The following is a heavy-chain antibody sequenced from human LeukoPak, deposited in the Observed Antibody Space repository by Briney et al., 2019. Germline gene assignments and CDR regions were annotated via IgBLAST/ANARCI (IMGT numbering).Heavy chain of an antibody. J-gene: IGHJ3*01. D-gene: IGHD5-12*01. CDR2: ISYDGSNK. V-gene: IGHV3-30-3*01. Sequence: GGSLRLSCAASGFTFSSYAMHWVRQAPGKGLEWVAVISYDGSNKYYADSVKGRFTISRDNSKNTLYLQMNSLRAEDTAVYYCARDLGYSAYATVRGYVVDVWGQGTMVTVSS. CDR1: GFTFSSYA. CDR3: ARDLGYSAYATVRGYVVDV.